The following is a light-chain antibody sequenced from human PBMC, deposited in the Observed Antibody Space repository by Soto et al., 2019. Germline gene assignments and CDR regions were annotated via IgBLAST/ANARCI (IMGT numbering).Light chain of an antibody. CDR3: QQYGSSGT. CDR1: QSVGSN. Sequence: VMTPSPDILSVSPGQGATLSCRASQSVGSNLAWHQQKPGQAPRLLIYGASTRATGIPVRFSGSGSGTDFTLTISRLEPEDFAVYYCQQYGSSGTFGQGTKWIS. J-gene: IGKJ1*01. V-gene: IGKV3-20*01. CDR2: GAS.